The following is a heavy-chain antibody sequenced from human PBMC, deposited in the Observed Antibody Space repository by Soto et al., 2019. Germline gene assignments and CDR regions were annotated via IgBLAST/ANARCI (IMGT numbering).Heavy chain of an antibody. CDR2: LSWTRGFS. CDR3: VRSSTIVATITRPKYFDF. J-gene: IGHJ4*02. V-gene: IGHV3-9*01. CDR1: GFSFDHYT. D-gene: IGHD5-12*01. Sequence: GGSLRLSCGGSGFSFDHYTLHWVRQAPGKGPEWVASLSWTRGFSGYADSMKGRLTISRDNAKNSLFLQMDSLRADDTAVYYCVRSSTIVATITRPKYFDFCGKGSLATVCS.